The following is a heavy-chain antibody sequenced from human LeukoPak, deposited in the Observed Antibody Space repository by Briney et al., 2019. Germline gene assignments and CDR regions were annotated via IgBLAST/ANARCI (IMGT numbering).Heavy chain of an antibody. CDR2: IWYDGSNK. J-gene: IGHJ4*02. V-gene: IGHV3-33*01. CDR3: ARELSPVVKYYFEY. Sequence: GRSLRLSCAASGFTFSSYGIHWVRQAPGKGLEWVAVIWYDGSNKYYADSVKGRFTISRDNSKNTLYLQMNSLRAEDTALYYCARELSPVVKYYFEYWGQGTLVTLSP. CDR1: GFTFSSYG. D-gene: IGHD3-22*01.